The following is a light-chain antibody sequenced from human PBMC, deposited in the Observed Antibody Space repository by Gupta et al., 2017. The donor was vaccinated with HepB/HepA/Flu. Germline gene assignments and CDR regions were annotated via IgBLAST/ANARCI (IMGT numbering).Light chain of an antibody. V-gene: IGKV3-15*01. Sequence: DTVLTQSPVTLSVSPGEGVTLSCRATQSVGSDLAWYQQKPGQTPRLVIYGASTRATGIPGRFSGRGSGTXFTLTIXSLQSEDFADYYCQQYNNWPLTFGXGTKVEIK. CDR3: QQYNNWPLT. CDR1: QSVGSD. J-gene: IGKJ4*01. CDR2: GAS.